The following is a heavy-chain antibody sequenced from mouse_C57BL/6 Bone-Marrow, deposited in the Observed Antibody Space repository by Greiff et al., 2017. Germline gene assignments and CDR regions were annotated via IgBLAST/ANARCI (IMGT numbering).Heavy chain of an antibody. Sequence: EVQLVASGGGLVKPGGSLKLSCAASGFTFSDYGMHWVRQAPEKGLEWVAYISSGSSTIYYADTVKGRFTISRDNAKNTLFLQMTSLRSEDTAMYYCADDYDWFAYWGQGTLVTVSA. D-gene: IGHD2-4*01. CDR2: ISSGSSTI. CDR3: ADDYDWFAY. V-gene: IGHV5-17*01. CDR1: GFTFSDYG. J-gene: IGHJ3*01.